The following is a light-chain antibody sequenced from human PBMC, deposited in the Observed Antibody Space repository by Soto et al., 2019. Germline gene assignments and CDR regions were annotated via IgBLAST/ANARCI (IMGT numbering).Light chain of an antibody. CDR1: ESVSDN. CDR3: QQYDYWLSLT. J-gene: IGKJ4*01. V-gene: IGKV3-15*01. CDR2: GAS. Sequence: EKVMTQSPATLSVSPGESATLSCRASESVSDNLAWYHQKPGQAPRLLIYGASTRATGTPARFSGSGSGTEFTLTISSLQSEDFGVYYCQQYDYWLSLTFGGGTKV.